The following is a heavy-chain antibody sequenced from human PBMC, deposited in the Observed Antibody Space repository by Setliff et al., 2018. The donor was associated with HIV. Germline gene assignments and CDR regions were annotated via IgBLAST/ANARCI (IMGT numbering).Heavy chain of an antibody. CDR2: IYYSGST. CDR1: GGSISSGSYY. CDR3: AVRRYYDSTGYYDY. Sequence: PSETLSLTCTVSGGSISSGSYYWSWIRQPPGKGLEWIGSIYYSGSTYYNPSLKSRVTISVDTSKNQFSLKMTSVTAADMGVYYCAVRRYYDSTGYYDYWGQGTLVTVSS. D-gene: IGHD3-22*01. V-gene: IGHV4-39*01. J-gene: IGHJ4*02.